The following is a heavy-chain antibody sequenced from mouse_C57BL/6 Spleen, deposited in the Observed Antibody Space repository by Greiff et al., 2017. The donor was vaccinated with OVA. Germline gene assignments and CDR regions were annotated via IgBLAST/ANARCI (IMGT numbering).Heavy chain of an antibody. V-gene: IGHV1-74*01. J-gene: IGHJ4*01. Sequence: QVQLQQPGAELVKPGASVKVSCKASGYTFTSYWMHWVKQRPGQGLEWIGRIHPSDGDTNYNQKFKGKATLTVDKSSSTAYMQLSSLTSEDAAVDYCAIFARPQSMDYWGQGTSVTVSS. CDR1: GYTFTSYW. CDR2: IHPSDGDT. CDR3: AIFARPQSMDY. D-gene: IGHD3-2*02.